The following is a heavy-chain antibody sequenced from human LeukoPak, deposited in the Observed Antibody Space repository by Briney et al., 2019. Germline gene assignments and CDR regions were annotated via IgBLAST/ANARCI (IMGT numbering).Heavy chain of an antibody. CDR2: ISAYNGNT. CDR1: GYTFTSYG. V-gene: IGHV1-18*01. D-gene: IGHD3-22*01. CDR3: TADPYYDSSGPPRWFDP. Sequence: ASVKVSCKASGYTFTSYGISWVRQAPGQGLEWMGWISAYNGNTNYAQKLQGRVTMTTDTSTSTAYMELRSLRSEDTAVYSCTADPYYDSSGPPRWFDPWGQGTLVTVSS. J-gene: IGHJ5*02.